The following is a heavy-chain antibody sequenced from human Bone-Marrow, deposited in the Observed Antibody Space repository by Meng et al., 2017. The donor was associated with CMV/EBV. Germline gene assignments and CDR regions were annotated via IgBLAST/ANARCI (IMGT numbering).Heavy chain of an antibody. CDR3: ARDLNYSNYVPGWFDP. J-gene: IGHJ5*02. D-gene: IGHD4-11*01. CDR2: IIPILGIA. V-gene: IGHV1-69*10. Sequence: SVKVSCKASGGTFSSYAISWVRQAPGQGLEWMGGIIPILGIANYAQKFQGRVTITADKSTSTAYMELSSLRSEDTAVYYCARDLNYSNYVPGWFDPWGQGPLVTFYS. CDR1: GGTFSSYA.